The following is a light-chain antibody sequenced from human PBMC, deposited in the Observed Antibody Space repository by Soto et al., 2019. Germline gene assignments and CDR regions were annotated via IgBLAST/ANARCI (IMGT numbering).Light chain of an antibody. J-gene: IGKJ1*01. CDR1: QDISSW. Sequence: DNQMTQSPSSVSASVGDRVTITCRATQDISSWLDRYQQKPGKAPKLLIHAASSLESGVPSRFSGRGPGTDFTLAISSRQPEEGAGYYWQQAKTFPRTFGQGTKAE. V-gene: IGKV1-12*01. CDR2: AAS. CDR3: QQAKTFPRT.